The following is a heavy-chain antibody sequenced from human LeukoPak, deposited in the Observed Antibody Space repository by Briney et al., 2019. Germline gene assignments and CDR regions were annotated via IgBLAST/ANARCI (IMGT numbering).Heavy chain of an antibody. CDR3: ASLEKDSSGYPEYFQH. V-gene: IGHV4-39*01. Sequence: SETLSLTCTVSGGSISSSSYYWGWIRQPPGKGLEWIGSIYYSGSTYYNPSLKSRVTISADTSKNQFSLKLSSVTAADTAVYYCASLEKDSSGYPEYFQHWGQGTLVTVSS. CDR1: GGSISSSSYY. J-gene: IGHJ1*01. CDR2: IYYSGST. D-gene: IGHD3-22*01.